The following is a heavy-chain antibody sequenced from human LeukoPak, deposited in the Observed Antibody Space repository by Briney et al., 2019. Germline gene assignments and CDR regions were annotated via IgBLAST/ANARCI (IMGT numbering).Heavy chain of an antibody. J-gene: IGHJ3*02. D-gene: IGHD3-22*01. CDR3: ARAGYYYDSSGYNYDAFDI. CDR2: IYTSGST. Sequence: SETLSLTCTVSGGSISSGSYYWSWIRQPAGKGLEWIGRIYTSGSTNYNPSLKSRVTISVDTSKNQFSLKLSSVTAADTAVYYCARAGYYYDSSGYNYDAFDIWGQGTMVTVSS. CDR1: GGSISSGSYY. V-gene: IGHV4-61*02.